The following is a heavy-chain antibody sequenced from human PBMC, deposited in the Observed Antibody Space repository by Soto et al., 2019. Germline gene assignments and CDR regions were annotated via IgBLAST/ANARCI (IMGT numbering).Heavy chain of an antibody. J-gene: IGHJ2*01. CDR1: GSTLSSYG. D-gene: IGHD6-19*01. CDR2: IWYDGSNK. CDR3: AREDRWLSVARVNWYFDL. V-gene: IGHV3-33*01. Sequence: QVQLVESGGGVVQPGRSLRLSCAASGSTLSSYGMHWVRQAPGKGLEWVAVIWYDGSNKYYADSVKGRFTISRDNSKNTLYLHMNSLRAEDTAVYYCAREDRWLSVARVNWYFDLWGRGTLVTVSS.